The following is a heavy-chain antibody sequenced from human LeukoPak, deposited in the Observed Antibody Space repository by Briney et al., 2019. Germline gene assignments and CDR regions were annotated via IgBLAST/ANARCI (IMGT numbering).Heavy chain of an antibody. D-gene: IGHD3-10*01. V-gene: IGHV4-59*08. CDR3: ARFGITVVRGGKYYFDY. J-gene: IGHJ4*02. CDR1: GGSISNYY. CDR2: IYYSGAT. Sequence: PSETLSLTCTVSGGSISNYYWSWIRQPPGKGLEWIGRIYYSGATKYNPSLKSRITISVDTSKNQFSLMLSSVTAADTAVYYCARFGITVVRGGKYYFDYWGQGTLVTVSS.